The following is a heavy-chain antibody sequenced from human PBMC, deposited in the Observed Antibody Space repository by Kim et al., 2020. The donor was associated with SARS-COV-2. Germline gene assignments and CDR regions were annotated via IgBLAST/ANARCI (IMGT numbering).Heavy chain of an antibody. D-gene: IGHD6-13*01. V-gene: IGHV1-2*06. Sequence: ASVKVSCKASGYTFIGYYMHWVRQAPGQGLEWMGRINPNSGGTNYAKKFQGRVTMTRDTSISTAYMELSRLRSDDTAVYYCASIAAAGRGGWGDYYYYYGMDVWGQGTTVTVSS. CDR1: GYTFIGYY. CDR3: ASIAAAGRGGWGDYYYYYGMDV. J-gene: IGHJ6*02. CDR2: INPNSGGT.